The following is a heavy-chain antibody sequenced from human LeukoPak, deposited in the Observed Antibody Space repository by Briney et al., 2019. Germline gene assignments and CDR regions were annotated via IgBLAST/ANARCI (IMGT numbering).Heavy chain of an antibody. J-gene: IGHJ5*02. CDR3: AKGYSYADNWFDP. D-gene: IGHD5-18*01. Sequence: TSETLSLTCTVSGGSISSSSYYWGWIRQPPAKGLEWIGSIYYSGSTYYNPSLKSRVTISVDTSKNQFSLKLSSVTAADTAVYYCAKGYSYADNWFDPWGQGTLVTVSS. CDR1: GGSISSSSYY. V-gene: IGHV4-39*01. CDR2: IYYSGST.